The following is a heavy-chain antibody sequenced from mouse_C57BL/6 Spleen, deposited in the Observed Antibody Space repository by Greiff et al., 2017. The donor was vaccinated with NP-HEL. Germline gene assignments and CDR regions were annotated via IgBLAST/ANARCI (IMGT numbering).Heavy chain of an antibody. V-gene: IGHV1-15*01. D-gene: IGHD1-1*01. Sequence: VQLQQSGAELVRPGASVTPSCKASGYTFTDYEMHWVKQTPVHGLEWIGAIDPETGGTAYNQKFKGKAILTADKSSSTAYMELRSLTSEDSAVYYCTRDYGEGFAYWGQGTLVTVSA. CDR3: TRDYGEGFAY. CDR2: IDPETGGT. J-gene: IGHJ3*01. CDR1: GYTFTDYE.